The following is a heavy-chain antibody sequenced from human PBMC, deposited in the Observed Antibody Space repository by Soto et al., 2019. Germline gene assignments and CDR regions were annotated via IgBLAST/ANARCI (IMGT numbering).Heavy chain of an antibody. CDR2: FDPEDGET. CDR1: GYTLTELS. Sequence: ASVKVYCKVSGYTLTELSMHWVRQAPGKGLEWMGGFDPEDGETIYAQKFQGRVTMTADTSTDTAYMDLSSMRSEDTAVYYCATDGSGSSESYYYGMDVWGQGTTVTVSS. J-gene: IGHJ6*02. D-gene: IGHD2-15*01. V-gene: IGHV1-24*01. CDR3: ATDGSGSSESYYYGMDV.